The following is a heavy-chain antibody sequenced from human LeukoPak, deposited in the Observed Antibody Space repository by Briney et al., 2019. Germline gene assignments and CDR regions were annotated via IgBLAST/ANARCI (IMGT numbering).Heavy chain of an antibody. CDR3: ARAISPSRQKDAFDI. J-gene: IGHJ3*02. V-gene: IGHV3-23*01. CDR2: ISGSGGST. Sequence: GGSLRLSCAASGFTFSSYGMSWVRQAPGKGLEWVSAISGSGGSTYYADSVKGRFTISRDNSKNTLYLQMNSLRAEDTAVYYCARAISPSRQKDAFDIWGQGTMVTVSS. CDR1: GFTFSSYG. D-gene: IGHD3-9*01.